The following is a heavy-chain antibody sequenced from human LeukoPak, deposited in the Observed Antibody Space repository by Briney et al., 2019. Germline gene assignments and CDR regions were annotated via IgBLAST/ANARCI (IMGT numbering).Heavy chain of an antibody. V-gene: IGHV1-46*01. D-gene: IGHD3-22*01. CDR1: GYTFTSYY. Sequence: ASVKVSCKASGYTFTSYYMHWVRQAPGQGLEWMGIINPSGGSTSYAQKVQGRGTMTRDTSTSTVYMDLSSLRSADKAVYYCAREGGDSSGYQDPTHDYYYGMDVWGQGTTVTVSS. CDR2: INPSGGST. J-gene: IGHJ6*02. CDR3: AREGGDSSGYQDPTHDYYYGMDV.